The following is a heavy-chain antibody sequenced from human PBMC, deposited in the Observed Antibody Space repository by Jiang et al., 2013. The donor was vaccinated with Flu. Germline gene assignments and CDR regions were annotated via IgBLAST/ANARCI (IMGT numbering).Heavy chain of an antibody. J-gene: IGHJ5*02. CDR3: ARSALSSDTPMFDL. CDR1: GGSINSGDYY. Sequence: PGLVKPSQTLSLTCTVSGGSINSGDYYWNWIRQHPGKGLEWIGYVFYSGSTYYHPSLKSRLLISLHASKTQFSLMLRSATAADAGIYYCARSALSSDTPMFDLWGQGTLVTVSS. D-gene: IGHD2/OR15-2a*01. V-gene: IGHV4-31*03. CDR2: VFYSGST.